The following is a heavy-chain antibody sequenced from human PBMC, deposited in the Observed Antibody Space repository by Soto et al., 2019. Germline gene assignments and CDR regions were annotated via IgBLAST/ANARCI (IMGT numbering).Heavy chain of an antibody. CDR1: GGTFSSYA. Sequence: QVQLVQSGAEVKKPGSSVKVSCKASGGTFSSYAISWVRQAPGQGLEWMGGIIPIFETADYAQKFQGRVTITAEESTNTAYMELSGLRSEDTAVYYCAGHSSGVPGYYYGMDVWGQGTTVTVSS. CDR2: IIPIFETA. J-gene: IGHJ6*02. CDR3: AGHSSGVPGYYYGMDV. V-gene: IGHV1-69*12. D-gene: IGHD3-22*01.